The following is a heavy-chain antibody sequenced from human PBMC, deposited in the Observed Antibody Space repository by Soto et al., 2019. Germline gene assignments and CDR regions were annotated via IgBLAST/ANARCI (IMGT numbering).Heavy chain of an antibody. V-gene: IGHV1-18*04. CDR1: GYTFTGYY. D-gene: IGHD6-13*01. CDR3: ARELAYSSSSGGMDV. CDR2: ISPNSGGT. Sequence: ASVKVSCKASGYTFTGYYIHWVRQAPGQGLEWMGWISPNSGGTNYAQKLQGRVTMTTDTSTSTAYMELRSLRSDDTAVYYCARELAYSSSSGGMDVWGQGTTVTVSS. J-gene: IGHJ6*02.